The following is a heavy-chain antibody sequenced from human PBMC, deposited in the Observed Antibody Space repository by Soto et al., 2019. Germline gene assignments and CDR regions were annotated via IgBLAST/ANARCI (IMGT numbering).Heavy chain of an antibody. Sequence: QVQLQESGPGLVKPSQTLSLTCTVSGGSISSGGYYWSWIRQHPGKGLEWLGYIYYSGSAYYNPSLKSRVTISVDTSNNSLYLGLSIVTASESAEYYCALGAGGSYQVLAAWFEPGGQGTLVTFSS. D-gene: IGHD2-2*01. CDR1: GGSISSGGYY. CDR2: IYYSGSA. J-gene: IGHJ5*02. CDR3: ALGAGGSYQVLAAWFEP. V-gene: IGHV4-31*03.